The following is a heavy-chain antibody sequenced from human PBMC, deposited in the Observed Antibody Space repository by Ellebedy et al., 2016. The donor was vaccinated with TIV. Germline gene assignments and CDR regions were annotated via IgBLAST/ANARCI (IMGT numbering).Heavy chain of an antibody. V-gene: IGHV3-7*03. CDR3: VPRMVVAFEY. CDR1: GFTFSSYW. CDR2: IKHDGSEK. D-gene: IGHD2-21*01. Sequence: PGGSLRLSCAASGFTFSSYWMSWVRQVRQAPGKGLEWVANIKHDGSEKSYVDSVKGRFTISRDNAKNSLYLQMNSLRAEDTAVYYCVPRMVVAFEYWGQGTLVTVSS. J-gene: IGHJ4*02.